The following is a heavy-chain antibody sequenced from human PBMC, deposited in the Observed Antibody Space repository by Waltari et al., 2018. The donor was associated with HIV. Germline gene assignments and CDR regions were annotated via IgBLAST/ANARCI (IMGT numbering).Heavy chain of an antibody. V-gene: IGHV4-59*08. D-gene: IGHD6-19*01. CDR1: SSYY. CDR2: IYYSGST. J-gene: IGHJ5*02. Sequence: SSYYWSWIRQPPGKGLEWIGYIYYSGSTNYNPSLKSRVTISVDTSKNQFSLKLSSVTAADTAVYYCARHESSGWWAWFDPWGQGTLVTVSS. CDR3: ARHESSGWWAWFDP.